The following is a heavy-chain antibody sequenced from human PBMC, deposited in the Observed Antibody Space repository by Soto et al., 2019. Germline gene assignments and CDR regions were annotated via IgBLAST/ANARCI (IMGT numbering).Heavy chain of an antibody. CDR2: IVVGSGNT. V-gene: IGHV1-58*01. CDR3: AAERITMVRGAAGMDV. D-gene: IGHD3-10*01. CDR1: GFTFTSSA. J-gene: IGHJ6*02. Sequence: QMQLVQSGPEVKKPGTSVKVSCKASGFTFTSSAVQWVRQARGQRLEWIGWIVVGSGNTNYAQKFQERVTITRDMSTSTAYMELSSLRSEDTAVYYCAAERITMVRGAAGMDVWGQGTTVTVSS.